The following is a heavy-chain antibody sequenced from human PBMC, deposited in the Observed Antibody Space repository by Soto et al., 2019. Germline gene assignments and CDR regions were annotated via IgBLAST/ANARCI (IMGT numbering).Heavy chain of an antibody. CDR1: GGTFRNHV. D-gene: IGHD3-10*01. J-gene: IGHJ4*02. Sequence: QVQLVQSGSEVKKPGSSVKVPCKASGGTFRNHVFNWVRQAPGQGLEWMGGIIPVFGTPNYAQKFQGRVTIAADASTNTVYLEVSSLRSQDTAVYYCARDLEFRDGNISHLDYWGQGTLVTVSS. CDR2: IIPVFGTP. CDR3: ARDLEFRDGNISHLDY. V-gene: IGHV1-69*01.